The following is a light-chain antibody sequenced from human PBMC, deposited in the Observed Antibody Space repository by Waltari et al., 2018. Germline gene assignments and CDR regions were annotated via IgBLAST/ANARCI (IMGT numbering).Light chain of an antibody. CDR2: KAS. J-gene: IGKJ1*01. Sequence: DIQMTQSPSTLSASVGDRVTITCRASQSISSWLAWYQQKPGKAPKRLIYKASSLESGVPSRFSGSGSGTEFTLTISSLQPDDFATYYCQQYPRTFGQGTKVEIK. CDR1: QSISSW. CDR3: QQYPRT. V-gene: IGKV1-5*03.